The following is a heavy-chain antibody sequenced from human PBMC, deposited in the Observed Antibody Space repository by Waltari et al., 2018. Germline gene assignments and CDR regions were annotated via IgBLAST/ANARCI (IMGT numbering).Heavy chain of an antibody. D-gene: IGHD6-13*01. Sequence: EVQLLESGGGLVQPGGSLRLSCAASGFTFSSYAMTWVRQAPGKGLEWVSGISSSGGSTYYADSVKGRFTISRDNSRNTLHLQMNSLRAEDTAIYYCTKWLTAAGTGWFDCWGQGTLVTVSS. V-gene: IGHV3-23*01. CDR2: ISSSGGST. CDR1: GFTFSSYA. CDR3: TKWLTAAGTGWFDC. J-gene: IGHJ4*02.